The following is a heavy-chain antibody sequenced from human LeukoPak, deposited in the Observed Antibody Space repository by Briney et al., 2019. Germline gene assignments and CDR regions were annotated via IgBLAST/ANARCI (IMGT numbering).Heavy chain of an antibody. J-gene: IGHJ4*02. V-gene: IGHV1-18*01. CDR2: ISAYNGNT. CDR1: GYTFTSYG. Sequence: ASVKVSCKASGYTFTSYGISWVRQAPGQGLEWMGWISAYNGNTNYAQKLQGRVTMTTDTSTSTAYMELRSLRSDDTAVYYCARLGNVVVPAAMRYWGQGTLVTVSS. CDR3: ARLGNVVVPAAMRY. D-gene: IGHD2-2*01.